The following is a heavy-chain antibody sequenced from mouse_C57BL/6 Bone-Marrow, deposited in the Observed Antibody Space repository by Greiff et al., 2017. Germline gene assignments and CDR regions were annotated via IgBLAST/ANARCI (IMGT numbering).Heavy chain of an antibody. V-gene: IGHV15-2*01. Sequence: VKLQESGSELRSPGSSVKLSCKDFDSEVFPIAYMSWVRQKPGHGFEWIGGILPSIGRTIYGEKFEDKATLDADTLSNTAYLELNSLTSEDSAIYYCARWTYYGSSYGWYFDVWGTGTTVTVSS. CDR2: ILPSIGRT. CDR3: ARWTYYGSSYGWYFDV. D-gene: IGHD1-1*01. CDR1: DSEVFPIAY. J-gene: IGHJ1*03.